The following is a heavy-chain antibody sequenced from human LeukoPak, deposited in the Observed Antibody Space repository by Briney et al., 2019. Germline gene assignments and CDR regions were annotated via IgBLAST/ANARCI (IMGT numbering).Heavy chain of an antibody. CDR2: IYHSGST. CDR1: GYSISSGYY. D-gene: IGHD3-16*01. J-gene: IGHJ4*02. V-gene: IGHV4-38-2*02. CDR3: TRGAGWLIDY. Sequence: SETLSLTCTVSGYSISSGYYWGWIRQPPGKGLGWIGSIYHSGSTYYNPSLKSRVTISVDTSKNQFSLKLSSVTAADTAVYYCTRGAGWLIDYWGQGILVTVSS.